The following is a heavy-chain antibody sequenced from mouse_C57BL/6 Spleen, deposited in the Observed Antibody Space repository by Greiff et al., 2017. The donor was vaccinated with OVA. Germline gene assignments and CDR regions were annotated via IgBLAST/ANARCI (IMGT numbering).Heavy chain of an antibody. J-gene: IGHJ1*03. Sequence: EVQLQQSGPVLVKPGASVKMSYKASGYTFTDYYMNWVKQSHGKSLEWIGVINPYNGGTSYNQKFKGKATLTVDKSSSTAYMELNSLTSEDSAVYYCASYGSGGTGWYFDVWGTGTTVTVSS. CDR2: INPYNGGT. V-gene: IGHV1-19*01. CDR1: GYTFTDYY. D-gene: IGHD1-1*02. CDR3: ASYGSGGTGWYFDV.